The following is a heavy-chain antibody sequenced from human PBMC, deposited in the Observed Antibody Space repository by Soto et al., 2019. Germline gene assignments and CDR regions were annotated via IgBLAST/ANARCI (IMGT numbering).Heavy chain of an antibody. D-gene: IGHD3-22*01. CDR2: IYYSGST. CDR1: GGSISSGDYY. J-gene: IGHJ6*02. CDR3: ARVPNPYYYDSSGYLGVAGYYGMDV. Sequence: PSETLSLTCTVSGGSISSGDYYWSWIRQPPGKGLEWIGYIYYSGSTYYNPSLKSRVTISVDTSKNQFSLKLSSVTAADTAVYYCARVPNPYYYDSSGYLGVAGYYGMDVWGQGTTVTVSS. V-gene: IGHV4-30-4*01.